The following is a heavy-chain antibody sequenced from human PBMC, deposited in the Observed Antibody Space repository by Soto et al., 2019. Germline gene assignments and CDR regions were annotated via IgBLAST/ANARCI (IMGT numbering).Heavy chain of an antibody. J-gene: IGHJ4*02. Sequence: SETLSLTCTVSGGSISSSSYYWGWIRQPPGKGLEWIGSIYYSGSTYYNPSLKSRVTISVDTSKNQFSLKLSSVTAADTAVYYCARRHYDSTGIFDYWGQGTLVTVSS. D-gene: IGHD3-22*01. V-gene: IGHV4-39*01. CDR3: ARRHYDSTGIFDY. CDR2: IYYSGST. CDR1: GGSISSSSYY.